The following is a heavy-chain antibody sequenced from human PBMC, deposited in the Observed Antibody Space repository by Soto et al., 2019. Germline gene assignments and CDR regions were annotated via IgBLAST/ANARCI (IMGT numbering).Heavy chain of an antibody. CDR1: GYTFTSFY. CDR2: INPSGAST. D-gene: IGHD2-8*02. CDR3: ARDKITGLFDY. Sequence: GASVKVSCKASGYTFTSFYMHWVRQAPGQGPEWMGLINPSGASTTYAQKFQGRVTMTRDTSTTTVYMELSSLRSEDTAVYYCARDKITGLFDYWGQGTLVTVSS. V-gene: IGHV1-46*01. J-gene: IGHJ4*02.